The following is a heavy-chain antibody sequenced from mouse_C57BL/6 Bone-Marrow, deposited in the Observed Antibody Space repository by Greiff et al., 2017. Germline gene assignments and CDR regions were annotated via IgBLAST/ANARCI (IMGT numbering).Heavy chain of an antibody. CDR1: GFSFNTYA. J-gene: IGHJ3*01. CDR2: IRSKSNNYAT. V-gene: IGHV10-1*01. Sequence: EVHLVESGGGLVQPKGSLKLSCAASGFSFNTYAMNWVRQAPGKGLEWVARIRSKSNNYATYYADSVKDRFTISRDDSESMLYLQMNNLKTEDTAMYYCVRPRDYAAWFAYWGQGTLVTVSA. D-gene: IGHD2-4*01. CDR3: VRPRDYAAWFAY.